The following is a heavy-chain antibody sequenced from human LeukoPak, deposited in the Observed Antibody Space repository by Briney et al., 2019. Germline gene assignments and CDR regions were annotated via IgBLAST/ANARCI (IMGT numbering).Heavy chain of an antibody. CDR1: GRSFSGYY. V-gene: IGHV4-34*01. CDR3: ARVHSTTVVTSFDY. D-gene: IGHD4-23*01. J-gene: IGHJ4*02. Sequence: SETLSLTCAVYGRSFSGYYWSWLRQPPGKGREWIGEINHSGSTNYNPSLKSRVTISVDTSKNQFSVKLSSVTAADTAVYYCARVHSTTVVTSFDYWGQGTLVTVSS. CDR2: INHSGST.